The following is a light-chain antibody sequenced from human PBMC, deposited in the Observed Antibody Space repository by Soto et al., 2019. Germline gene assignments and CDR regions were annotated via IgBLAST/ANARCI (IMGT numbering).Light chain of an antibody. CDR2: GAS. V-gene: IGKV3-15*01. CDR3: QQYKNWPL. J-gene: IGKJ5*01. CDR1: HSVNSH. Sequence: EIVMTQSPATLSVSPWERVTLPCRTSHSVNSHVAWYQQKPGQAPRLLLYGASTRATGIPVRFSGSGFGTEFTLTISSLQSEDFAVYYCQQYKNWPLFGQGTRLEIK.